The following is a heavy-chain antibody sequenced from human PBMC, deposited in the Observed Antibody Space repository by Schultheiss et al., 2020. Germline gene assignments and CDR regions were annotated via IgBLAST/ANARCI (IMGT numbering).Heavy chain of an antibody. CDR3: AKDVGWRPGASTPDY. Sequence: GGSLRLSCAASGFTFSNYGMSWVRQAPGKGLEWVSGISDRGGTYYADSVKGRFTISRDNSKNTLSLQMNGLRVEDTAVYYCAKDVGWRPGASTPDYWGQGTLVTVSS. J-gene: IGHJ4*02. D-gene: IGHD2-2*01. CDR2: ISDRGGT. V-gene: IGHV3-23*01. CDR1: GFTFSNYG.